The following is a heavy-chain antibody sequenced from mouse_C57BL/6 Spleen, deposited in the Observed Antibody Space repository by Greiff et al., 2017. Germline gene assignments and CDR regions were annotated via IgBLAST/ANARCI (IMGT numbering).Heavy chain of an antibody. V-gene: IGHV10-1*01. D-gene: IGHD4-1*01. CDR3: VRLLWDDYAMDY. CDR2: IRSKSNNYAT. Sequence: EVKVEESGGGLVQPKGSLKLSCAASGFSFNTYAMNWVRQAPGKGLEWVARIRSKSNNYATYYADSVKDRFTISRDDSESMLYLQMNNLKTEDTAMYYCVRLLWDDYAMDYWGQGTSVTVSS. J-gene: IGHJ4*01. CDR1: GFSFNTYA.